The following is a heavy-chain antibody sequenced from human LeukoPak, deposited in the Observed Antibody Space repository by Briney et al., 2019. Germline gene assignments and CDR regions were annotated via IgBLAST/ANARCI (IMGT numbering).Heavy chain of an antibody. J-gene: IGHJ4*02. V-gene: IGHV4-31*03. Sequence: RPSQTLSLTCTVSGGSISSGGYYWSWIRQHPGKGLEWIGYIYYSGSTYYNPSLKSRVSISIDTSKNQFSLKLSSETAADTAVYYCARVETYYYDSSGYPYFDYWGQGTLVTVSS. CDR1: GGSISSGGYY. CDR3: ARVETYYYDSSGYPYFDY. D-gene: IGHD3-22*01. CDR2: IYYSGST.